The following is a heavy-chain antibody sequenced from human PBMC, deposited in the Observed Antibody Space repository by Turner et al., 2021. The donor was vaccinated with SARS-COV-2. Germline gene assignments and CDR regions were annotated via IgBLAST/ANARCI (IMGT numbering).Heavy chain of an antibody. Sequence: QMQLQESGPGLVKPSEPLSLTCTVSGGSISSTINYWGWIRQPPGKGLEWIGSIFYSGSTNYTPSLKSRLTISVDTSRNQFSLRLTSVTAADTAVYYCARHSTYYDILTAYEGAFDIWGQGTLVSVSS. J-gene: IGHJ3*02. CDR2: IFYSGST. D-gene: IGHD3-9*01. V-gene: IGHV4-39*01. CDR1: GGSISSTINY. CDR3: ARHSTYYDILTAYEGAFDI.